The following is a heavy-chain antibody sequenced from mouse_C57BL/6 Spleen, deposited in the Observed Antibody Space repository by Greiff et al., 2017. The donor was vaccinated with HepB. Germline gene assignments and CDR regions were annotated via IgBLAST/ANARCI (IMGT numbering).Heavy chain of an antibody. V-gene: IGHV1-50*01. J-gene: IGHJ4*01. CDR1: GYTFTSYW. CDR2: IDPYDSYT. Sequence: VQLQQSGAELVKPGASVKLSCKASGYTFTSYWMQWVKQRPGQGLEWIGEIDPYDSYTNYNQKFKGKATLTVDTSSSTAYMQLSSLTSEDSAVYYRARKGAMDYWGQGTSVTVSS. CDR3: ARKGAMDY.